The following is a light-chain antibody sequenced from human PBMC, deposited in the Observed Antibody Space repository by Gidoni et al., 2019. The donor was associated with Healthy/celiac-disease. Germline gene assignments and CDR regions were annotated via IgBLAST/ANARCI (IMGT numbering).Light chain of an antibody. CDR3: QQYGSSPRT. J-gene: IGKJ1*01. V-gene: IGKV3-20*01. CDR1: QSVSSSY. CDR2: GAS. Sequence: EIVLTQSPGTLSLSPGERPTHSCSASQSVSSSYLAWYQQKPGQAPRLLIYGASSRATGIPDRFSGSGSGKDFTITISRREPEDFAVDYCQQYGSSPRTFGQGTKVEIK.